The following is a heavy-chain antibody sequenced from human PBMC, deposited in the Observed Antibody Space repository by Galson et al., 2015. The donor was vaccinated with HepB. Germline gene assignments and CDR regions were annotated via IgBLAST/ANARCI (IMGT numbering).Heavy chain of an antibody. V-gene: IGHV4-61*02. J-gene: IGHJ4*02. D-gene: IGHD2-2*01. CDR1: GGSISSGSYY. Sequence: TLSLTCTVSGGSISSGSYYWSWIRQPAGKGLEWIGRIYTSGSTNYNPSLKSRVTISVDTSKNQFSLKLSSVTAADTAVYYCARVVEYQLHIDYWGQGTLVTVSS. CDR2: IYTSGST. CDR3: ARVVEYQLHIDY.